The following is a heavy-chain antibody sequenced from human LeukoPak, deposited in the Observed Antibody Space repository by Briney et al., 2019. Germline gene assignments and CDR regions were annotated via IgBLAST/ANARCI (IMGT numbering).Heavy chain of an antibody. CDR2: INHSGST. Sequence: SETLSLTCAVYGGSFSGYYWSWIRQPPGKGLEWVGEINHSGSTNYNPSLKSRVTISVDTSKNQFSLKLSSVTAADTAVYYCASSLVAAAESFDYWGQGTLVTVSS. D-gene: IGHD6-13*01. CDR1: GGSFSGYY. J-gene: IGHJ4*02. V-gene: IGHV4-34*01. CDR3: ASSLVAAAESFDY.